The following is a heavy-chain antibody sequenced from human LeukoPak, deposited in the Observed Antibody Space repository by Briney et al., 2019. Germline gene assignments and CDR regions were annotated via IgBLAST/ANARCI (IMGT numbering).Heavy chain of an antibody. Sequence: GGSLRLSCAASGFTVSSNHMTWVRQAPGKGLEWVSVIYSNDNRYYTDSVKGRFTISRDNSKNTLYLQMNSLRAEDTAVYYCARVVRGHDAFDIWGQGTLVTVSS. D-gene: IGHD2-21*01. CDR1: GFTVSSNH. V-gene: IGHV3-66*01. CDR2: IYSNDNR. J-gene: IGHJ3*02. CDR3: ARVVRGHDAFDI.